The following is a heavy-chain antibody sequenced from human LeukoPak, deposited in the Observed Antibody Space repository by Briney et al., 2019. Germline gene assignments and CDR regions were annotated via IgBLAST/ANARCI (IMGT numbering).Heavy chain of an antibody. CDR2: ISYNGGSI. CDR1: GFTFSAFS. CDR3: ARRALHAGGYRGYHFGY. J-gene: IGHJ4*02. D-gene: IGHD5-12*01. Sequence: GGSLRLSCATAGFTFSAFSMYWVRQAPGKGLEYVAGISYNGGSIEYSNSVKGRFTISRDESKNTLSLQMGSLRADDMAVYYCARRALHAGGYRGYHFGYWGQGTLVTVSS. V-gene: IGHV3-64*01.